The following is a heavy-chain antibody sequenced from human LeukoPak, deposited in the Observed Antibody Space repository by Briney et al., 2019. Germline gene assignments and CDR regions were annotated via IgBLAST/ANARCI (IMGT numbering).Heavy chain of an antibody. J-gene: IGHJ4*02. CDR3: ATESIALATIPLGY. CDR2: IISSSSYI. CDR1: GFTFSSYS. V-gene: IGHV3-21*01. Sequence: PGGSLKLSCAASGFTFSSYSMNWVRQAPGKGLELVSYIISSSSYIYYADSLKGRFTISRGNAKNSLYLPMNSLRAEDTDVYYCATESIALATIPLGYWGQGTLVNVSS. D-gene: IGHD5-24*01.